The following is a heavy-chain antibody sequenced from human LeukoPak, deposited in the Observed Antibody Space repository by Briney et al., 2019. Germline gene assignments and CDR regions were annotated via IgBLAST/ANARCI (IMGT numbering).Heavy chain of an antibody. CDR3: AKANVKYCSGGSCFDAFNI. Sequence: PGGSLRLSCAASGFTFSSYAMSWVRQAPGKGPEWVSAISRSGGTTYYADSVKGRFTITRDNSKNTLYLQMNSLRAEDTAVYYCAKANVKYCSGGSCFDAFNIWGQGTMVTVSS. CDR2: ISRSGGTT. CDR1: GFTFSSYA. D-gene: IGHD2-15*01. J-gene: IGHJ3*02. V-gene: IGHV3-23*01.